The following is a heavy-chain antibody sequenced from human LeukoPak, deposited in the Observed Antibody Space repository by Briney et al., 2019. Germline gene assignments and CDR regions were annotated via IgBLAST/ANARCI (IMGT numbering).Heavy chain of an antibody. Sequence: GGSLRLSCAASGFTFSSYEMNWVRQAPGKGLEWVSYISSSGSTIYYADSVKGRFTISRDNAKNSPYLQMNNLRAEDTALYYCAKNQGQWLVPVDYWGQGTLVTVSS. CDR2: ISSSGSTI. CDR3: AKNQGQWLVPVDY. D-gene: IGHD6-19*01. J-gene: IGHJ4*02. CDR1: GFTFSSYE. V-gene: IGHV3-48*03.